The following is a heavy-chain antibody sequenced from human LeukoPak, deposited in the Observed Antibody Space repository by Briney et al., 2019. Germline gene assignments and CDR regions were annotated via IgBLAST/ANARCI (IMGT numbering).Heavy chain of an antibody. Sequence: SETLSLTCTVSGGSVSSGSYYWSWTRQPPGKGLEWIGYIYYSGSPNYNPSLKSRVTISVDTSKNQFSLKLSSVTAADTAVYYCARAGSYYYGSGSWVDYWGQGALVTVSS. V-gene: IGHV4-61*01. CDR1: GGSVSSGSYY. J-gene: IGHJ4*02. CDR2: IYYSGSP. CDR3: ARAGSYYYGSGSWVDY. D-gene: IGHD3-10*01.